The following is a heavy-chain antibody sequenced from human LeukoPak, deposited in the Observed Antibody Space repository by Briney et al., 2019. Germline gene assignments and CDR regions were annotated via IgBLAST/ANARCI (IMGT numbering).Heavy chain of an antibody. CDR3: ATRKLGNDY. D-gene: IGHD7-27*01. CDR2: IYHGGST. J-gene: IGHJ4*02. CDR1: GGSISSSNW. Sequence: SGTLSLTCAVSGGSISSSNWWSWVRQPPGKGLEWIGEIYHGGSTNYNPSLKSRVTISADTSKNQFSLKLYSVTAADTAVYYCATRKLGNDYWGQGTLVTVSS. V-gene: IGHV4-4*02.